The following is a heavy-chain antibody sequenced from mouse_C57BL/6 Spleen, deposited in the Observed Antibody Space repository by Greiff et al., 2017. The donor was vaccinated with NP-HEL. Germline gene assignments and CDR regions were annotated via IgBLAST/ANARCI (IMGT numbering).Heavy chain of an antibody. CDR2: IRSKSNNYAT. D-gene: IGHD5-1*01. Sequence: EVQLVESGGGLVQPKGSLKLSCAASGFSFNTYAMNWVRQAPGKGLEWVARIRSKSNNYATYYADSVKDRFTISRDDSESMLYLQMNNLKTEDTAMYYCVRHEYPYWYFDVWGTGTTVTVSS. J-gene: IGHJ1*03. CDR1: GFSFNTYA. V-gene: IGHV10-1*01. CDR3: VRHEYPYWYFDV.